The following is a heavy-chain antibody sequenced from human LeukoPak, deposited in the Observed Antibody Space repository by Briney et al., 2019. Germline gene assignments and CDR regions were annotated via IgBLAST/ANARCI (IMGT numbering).Heavy chain of an antibody. CDR1: GFTFSSYG. Sequence: GGSLRLSCAASGFTFSSYGMHWVRQAPGKGLEWVAVILSDGSKEFYTDSVKGRFTISRDNSKNTLYLQMNSLRAEDTAVYYCARVPAAGPGDWFDPWGQGTLVTVSS. J-gene: IGHJ5*02. D-gene: IGHD6-13*01. V-gene: IGHV3-33*01. CDR2: ILSDGSKE. CDR3: ARVPAAGPGDWFDP.